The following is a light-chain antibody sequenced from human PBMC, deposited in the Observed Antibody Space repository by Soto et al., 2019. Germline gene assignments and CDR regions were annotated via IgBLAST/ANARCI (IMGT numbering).Light chain of an antibody. J-gene: IGLJ3*02. Sequence: QSALTQPASVSGSPGQSITISCTGTSSDVGHYDYVSWYQQHPGKAPRLMIYEVTNRASGVSHRFSGSRSGNTASLTISGLQAEDEADYYCSSYTGTNAGVFGGGTKLTVL. CDR1: SSDVGHYDY. CDR2: EVT. V-gene: IGLV2-14*01. CDR3: SSYTGTNAGV.